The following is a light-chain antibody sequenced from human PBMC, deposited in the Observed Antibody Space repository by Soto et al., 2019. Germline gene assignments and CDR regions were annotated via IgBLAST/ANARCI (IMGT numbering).Light chain of an antibody. CDR1: QDIAIY. CDR2: TAS. J-gene: IGKJ4*01. Sequence: IPLTQSPASLSASVGDRVTFTCRASQDIAIYLAWYQQKPGEAPNLLIHTASTLHGGVPSRFSGSGSGTDFTLTITSLQAEDFATYYCQQTRAYPSTFGGGTKVEIK. CDR3: QQTRAYPST. V-gene: IGKV1-9*01.